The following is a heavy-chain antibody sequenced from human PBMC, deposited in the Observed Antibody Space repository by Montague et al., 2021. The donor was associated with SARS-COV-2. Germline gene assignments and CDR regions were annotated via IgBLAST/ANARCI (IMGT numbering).Heavy chain of an antibody. CDR3: ARWAHRGVRGLDA. CDR2: INESVSA. D-gene: IGHD3-10*01. CDR1: GGSFSDYY. V-gene: IGHV4-34*01. J-gene: IGHJ3*01. Sequence: SETLSLTCAVYGGSFSDYYWTWIRQPPGKGLEWIGEINESVSANYTPSLKSRVTISIDAAKSQFSLNLYSVTAADTALYYCARWAHRGVRGLDAWGQGTLVTVSS.